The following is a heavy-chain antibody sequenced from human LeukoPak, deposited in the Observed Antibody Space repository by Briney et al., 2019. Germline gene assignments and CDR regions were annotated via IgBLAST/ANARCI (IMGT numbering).Heavy chain of an antibody. CDR3: ARLVVIDGMDV. J-gene: IGHJ6*02. V-gene: IGHV3-74*01. Sequence: PGGSLRLSCAVSGFTFSSYWMHWVRQAPGKGLVWVSHIKTDGSTTAYADSVKGRFTISRDNAKNTLYLQMNSLRAEDTAVYYCARLVVIDGMDVWGQGTTVTVSS. CDR1: GFTFSSYW. CDR2: IKTDGSTT. D-gene: IGHD2-15*01.